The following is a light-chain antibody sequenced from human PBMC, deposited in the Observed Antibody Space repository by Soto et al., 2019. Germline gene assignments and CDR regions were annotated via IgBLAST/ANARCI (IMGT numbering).Light chain of an antibody. CDR1: QSALYSSDNKNY. CDR3: QQKYRIPLT. V-gene: IGKV4-1*01. CDR2: WTS. Sequence: DIVMTQSPDSLAVSLGERATINCKSSQSALYSSDNKNYLALYQQKPGQPPKLPIYWTSTRASGVPDRFNGAGSGTDVTCTISSLQAEDVAVYDGQQKYRIPLTFGGGTKVEIK. J-gene: IGKJ4*01.